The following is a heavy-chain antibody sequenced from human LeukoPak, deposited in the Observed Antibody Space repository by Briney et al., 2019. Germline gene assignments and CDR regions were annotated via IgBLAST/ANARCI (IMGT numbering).Heavy chain of an antibody. D-gene: IGHD3-10*01. CDR3: ASQTQNYYGSGSYS. CDR1: GGSISSGGYS. J-gene: IGHJ4*02. CDR2: IYHSGST. Sequence: PSETLSLTCAVSGGSISSGGYSWSWIGQPPGKGLEWIGYIYHSGSTYYNPSLKSRVTISVDRSKNQFSLKLSSVTAADTAVYYCASQTQNYYGSGSYSWGQGTLVTVSP. V-gene: IGHV4-30-2*01.